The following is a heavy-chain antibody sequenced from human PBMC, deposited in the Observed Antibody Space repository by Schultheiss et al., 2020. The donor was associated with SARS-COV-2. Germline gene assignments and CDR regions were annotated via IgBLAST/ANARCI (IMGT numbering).Heavy chain of an antibody. V-gene: IGHV1-2*02. CDR2: INPNSVGT. CDR1: GYTFTGYY. D-gene: IGHD2-21*02. CDR3: ASQRAYCGGDCYPQPDFDY. J-gene: IGHJ4*02. Sequence: ASVKVSCKASGYTFTGYYMHWVRQAPGQGLEWMGWINPNSVGTNYAQKFQGRVTMTRDTSISTAYMELSRLRSDDTAVYYCASQRAYCGGDCYPQPDFDYWGQGTLVTVSS.